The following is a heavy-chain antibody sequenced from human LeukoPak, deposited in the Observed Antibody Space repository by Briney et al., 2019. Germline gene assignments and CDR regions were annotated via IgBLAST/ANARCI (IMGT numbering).Heavy chain of an antibody. Sequence: GGSLRHSCAASGFTFSSYWMHWVRQAPGEGLVWVSVIYSGGSTYYADSVKGRFTISRDNSKNTLYLQMNSLRAEDTAVYYCARGIDYWGQGTLVTVSP. CDR2: IYSGGST. CDR3: ARGIDY. CDR1: GFTFSSYW. D-gene: IGHD6-13*01. J-gene: IGHJ4*02. V-gene: IGHV3-66*01.